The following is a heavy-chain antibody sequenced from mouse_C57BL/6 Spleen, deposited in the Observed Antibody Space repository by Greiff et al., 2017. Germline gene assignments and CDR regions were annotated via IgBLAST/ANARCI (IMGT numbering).Heavy chain of an antibody. CDR1: GYSFTGYF. CDR3: ASFYCYGSHYFDY. D-gene: IGHD1-1*01. J-gene: IGHJ2*01. Sequence: VQLQQSGPELVKPGDSVKISCKASGYSFTGYFMNWVMQSHGKSLEWIGRINPYNGDTFYNQKFKGKATLTVDKSSSTAHMELRSLTSEDSAVYDCASFYCYGSHYFDYWGQGTTLTVSA. V-gene: IGHV1-20*01. CDR2: INPYNGDT.